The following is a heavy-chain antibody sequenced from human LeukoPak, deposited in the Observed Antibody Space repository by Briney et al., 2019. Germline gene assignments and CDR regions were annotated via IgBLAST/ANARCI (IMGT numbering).Heavy chain of an antibody. CDR3: ASGPGTPKGIDY. D-gene: IGHD1-26*01. J-gene: IGHJ4*02. V-gene: IGHV1-69*13. CDR1: GYTFTGYY. CDR2: IIPIFGTA. Sequence: SVKVSCKASGYTFTGYYMHWVRQAPGQGHEWMGGIIPIFGTANYAQKLQGRVTITADESTSTAYMELSSLRSEDTAVYYCASGPGTPKGIDYWGQGTLVTVSS.